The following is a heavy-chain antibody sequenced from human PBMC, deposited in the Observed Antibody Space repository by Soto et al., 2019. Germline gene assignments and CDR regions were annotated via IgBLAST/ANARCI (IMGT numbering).Heavy chain of an antibody. J-gene: IGHJ4*02. CDR2: IYYSGST. V-gene: IGHV4-31*02. CDR3: ARYYDSSGYYRSFDY. CDR1: GGSISSGGYY. Sequence: SETLSLTCTVSGGSISSGGYYWSWIRQDPGKGLEWIGYIYYSGSTYYNPSLKSRVTISVDTSKNQFSLKLSSVTAADTAVYYCARYYDSSGYYRSFDYWGQGTLVTVSS. D-gene: IGHD3-22*01.